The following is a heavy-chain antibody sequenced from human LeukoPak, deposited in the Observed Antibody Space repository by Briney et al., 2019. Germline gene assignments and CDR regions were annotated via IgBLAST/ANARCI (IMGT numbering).Heavy chain of an antibody. Sequence: GASVKVSCKASGYTFTSYDINWVRQATGQGLEWMGWMSPNSGDTGYAQKFQGRVTMIRNTSISTAYLGLSSLRSEDTAMYYCATGLTEPFTGMDVWGQGTTVTVSS. CDR1: GYTFTSYD. V-gene: IGHV1-8*01. CDR3: ATGLTEPFTGMDV. J-gene: IGHJ6*02. CDR2: MSPNSGDT. D-gene: IGHD1-14*01.